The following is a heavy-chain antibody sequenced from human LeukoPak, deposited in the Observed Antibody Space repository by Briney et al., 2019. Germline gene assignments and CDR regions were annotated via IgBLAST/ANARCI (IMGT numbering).Heavy chain of an antibody. D-gene: IGHD3-3*01. CDR2: ISSSSGTI. J-gene: IGHJ3*02. Sequence: PGGSLRLSCAASGFTFSSDHTNWVRQAPGRGLEWVSHISSSSGTIYYADSVKGRFTISRDNTKNSLYLQMNTLKTEDTAVYYCTTTYRYDSESFDIWGQGTMVTISS. V-gene: IGHV3-48*01. CDR1: GFTFSSDH. CDR3: TTTYRYDSESFDI.